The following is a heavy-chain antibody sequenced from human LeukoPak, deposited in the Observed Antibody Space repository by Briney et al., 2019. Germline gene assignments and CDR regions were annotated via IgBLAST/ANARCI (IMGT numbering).Heavy chain of an antibody. CDR1: GFTFSSYG. J-gene: IGHJ4*02. Sequence: GGSLRLSCAASGFTFSSYGMHWVRQAPGKGLEWVAVISYDGSNKYYADSVKGRLTISRDNSKNTLYLQMNSLRAEDTAVYYCAKLLYWGSDRFFDYWGQGTLVTVSS. V-gene: IGHV3-30*18. CDR3: AKLLYWGSDRFFDY. D-gene: IGHD7-27*01. CDR2: ISYDGSNK.